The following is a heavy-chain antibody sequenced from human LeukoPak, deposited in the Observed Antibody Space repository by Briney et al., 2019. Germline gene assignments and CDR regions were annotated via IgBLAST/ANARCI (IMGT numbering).Heavy chain of an antibody. V-gene: IGHV1-18*01. CDR1: GYTFTSYG. J-gene: IGHJ5*02. CDR3: ARVKAYSSGWSTPSKSGNWFDP. Sequence: ASVKVSCKASGYTFTSYGISWLRQAPGQGLEWMGWISAYNGNTNYAQKLQGRVTMTTDTSTSTAYMELRSLRSDDTAVYYCARVKAYSSGWSTPSKSGNWFDPWGQGTLVTVSS. CDR2: ISAYNGNT. D-gene: IGHD6-19*01.